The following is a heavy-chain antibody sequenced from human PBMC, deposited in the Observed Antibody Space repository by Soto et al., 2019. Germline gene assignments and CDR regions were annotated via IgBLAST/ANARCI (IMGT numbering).Heavy chain of an antibody. Sequence: ASVKVSCKASGYTFTSYYMHWXRQAPGQGLEWMGIINPSGGSTSYAQKFQGRVTMTRDTSTSTVYMELSSLRSEDTAVYYCARDQGDYGMDVWGQGTTVTVSS. J-gene: IGHJ6*02. CDR1: GYTFTSYY. CDR3: ARDQGDYGMDV. V-gene: IGHV1-46*01. CDR2: INPSGGST.